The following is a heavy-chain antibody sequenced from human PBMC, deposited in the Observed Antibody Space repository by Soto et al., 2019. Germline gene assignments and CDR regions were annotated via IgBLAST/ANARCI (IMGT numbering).Heavy chain of an antibody. J-gene: IGHJ4*02. CDR1: GFTFSSYA. CDR3: AALGFVSGYYMEFDY. CDR2: ISGSGGST. Sequence: EVQLLESGGGLVQPGGSLRLSCAASGFTFSSYAMSWVRQAPGKGLEWVSAISGSGGSTYYADSVKGRFTISRDNSKTTLYLQMNSLRAEDTAVYYCAALGFVSGYYMEFDYWGQGTLVTVSS. D-gene: IGHD3-3*01. V-gene: IGHV3-23*01.